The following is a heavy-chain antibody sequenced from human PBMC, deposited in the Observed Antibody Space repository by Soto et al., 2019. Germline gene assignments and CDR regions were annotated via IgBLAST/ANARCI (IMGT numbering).Heavy chain of an antibody. Sequence: ASVKVSCKASGYTFTSYGISWARQAPGQGLEWMGWISAYNGNTNYAQKLQGRVTMTTDTSTSTAYMELRSLRSDDTAVYYCARDSASHSSGWTSGYWGQGTLDPVSS. CDR3: ARDSASHSSGWTSGY. D-gene: IGHD6-19*01. V-gene: IGHV1-18*01. CDR1: GYTFTSYG. J-gene: IGHJ4*02. CDR2: ISAYNGNT.